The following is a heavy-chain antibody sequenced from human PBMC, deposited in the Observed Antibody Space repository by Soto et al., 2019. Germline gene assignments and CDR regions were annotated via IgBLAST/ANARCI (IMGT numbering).Heavy chain of an antibody. Sequence: SVKVSCKASGGTFSSYAISWVRQAPGQGLEWMGGIIPIFGTANYAQKFQGRVTITADESTSTAYMELGSLRSEDTAVYYCASLSGYAGYYGMDVWGQGTTVTVSS. J-gene: IGHJ6*02. CDR2: IIPIFGTA. V-gene: IGHV1-69*13. D-gene: IGHD5-12*01. CDR1: GGTFSSYA. CDR3: ASLSGYAGYYGMDV.